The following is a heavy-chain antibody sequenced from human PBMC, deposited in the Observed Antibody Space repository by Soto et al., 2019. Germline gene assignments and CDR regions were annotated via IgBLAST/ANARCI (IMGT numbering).Heavy chain of an antibody. Sequence: GGSLRLSCTASGVNLRNYWMHWVRQAPGKGLVWVSRINSGGSNIKYADSVKGRFTISRDNARNTLYLQMDSLRVEDTAVYYCAKDVEDYYDSNPYPAEWGLGTVVTVSS. CDR2: INSGGSNI. D-gene: IGHD3-22*01. CDR1: GVNLRNYW. CDR3: AKDVEDYYDSNPYPAE. V-gene: IGHV3-74*03. J-gene: IGHJ4*02.